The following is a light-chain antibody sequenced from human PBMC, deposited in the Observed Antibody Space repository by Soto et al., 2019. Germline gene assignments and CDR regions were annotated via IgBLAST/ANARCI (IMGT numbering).Light chain of an antibody. CDR1: QSVSSN. CDR3: QQYNSWPYT. CDR2: GAS. Sequence: EIVMTQSPATRSVSPGERATLSCRASQSVSSNLAWYQQKTGQAPRLLIYGASTRATGIPARFSGSGSGTEFTLTISSLQSEDFAVYYCQQYNSWPYTFGQGTKLEIK. J-gene: IGKJ2*01. V-gene: IGKV3-15*01.